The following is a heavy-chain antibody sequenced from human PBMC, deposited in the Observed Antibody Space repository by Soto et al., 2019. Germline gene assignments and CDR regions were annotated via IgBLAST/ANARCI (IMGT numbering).Heavy chain of an antibody. CDR1: GLTVTRNY. J-gene: IGHJ4*02. V-gene: IGHV3-53*01. CDR2: IYSGGNT. Sequence: GGSMRLSCGTAGLTVTRNYMSWVRQATGRGLEWVSVIYSGGNTYYADSVKGRFTISRDISKNTLYLQMNSLRAEDTAVYYCARGSPSCISGVCYRQNDYFDYWGQGSLVTVSS. D-gene: IGHD2-8*01. CDR3: ARGSPSCISGVCYRQNDYFDY.